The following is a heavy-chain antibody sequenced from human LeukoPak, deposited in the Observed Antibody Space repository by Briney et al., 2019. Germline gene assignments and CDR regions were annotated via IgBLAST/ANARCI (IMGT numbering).Heavy chain of an antibody. CDR2: IYYSGST. V-gene: IGHV4-30-4*01. CDR3: ARGDYGSGSLYWYFDL. CDR1: GGSISSGDYY. J-gene: IGHJ2*01. D-gene: IGHD3-10*01. Sequence: SQTLSLTCTVSGGSISSGDYYWSWIRQPPGKGLEWIGYIYYSGSTYYNPSLKSRVTISVDTSKNQFSLKLSSVTAADTAAYYCARGDYGSGSLYWYFDLWGRGTLVTVSS.